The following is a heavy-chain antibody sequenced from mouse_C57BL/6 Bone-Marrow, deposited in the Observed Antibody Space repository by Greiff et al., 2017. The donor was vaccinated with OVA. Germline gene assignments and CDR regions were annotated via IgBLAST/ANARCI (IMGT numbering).Heavy chain of an antibody. CDR2: FYPGSGTP. V-gene: IGHV1-76*01. CDR3: ARSNYYGSSYRVAY. Sequence: QVQLKQSGAELVRPGASVKLSCQASGYTFTAYYLNWVKPRPGPGLEWIARFYPGSGTPYYNEKFKGKATLTAEKSSSTDYMQLSSLTSEDSAVYFWARSNYYGSSYRVAYWGQGTLVTVAA. D-gene: IGHD1-1*01. CDR1: GYTFTAYY. J-gene: IGHJ3*01.